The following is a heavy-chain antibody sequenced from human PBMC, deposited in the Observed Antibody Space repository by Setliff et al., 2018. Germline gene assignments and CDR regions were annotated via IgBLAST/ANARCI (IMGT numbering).Heavy chain of an antibody. V-gene: IGHV5-51*01. CDR1: GYSFPSYW. D-gene: IGHD6-25*01. Sequence: GESLKISCKASGYSFPSYWIGWVRQVPGKGLEWMGIIYPGDSLTRYSPSFQGQVTISADKSILTAFLQWTYLKASDSAMYYCARLGRNNSAPPGDYWGQGTLVTV. CDR2: IYPGDSLT. CDR3: ARLGRNNSAPPGDY. J-gene: IGHJ4*02.